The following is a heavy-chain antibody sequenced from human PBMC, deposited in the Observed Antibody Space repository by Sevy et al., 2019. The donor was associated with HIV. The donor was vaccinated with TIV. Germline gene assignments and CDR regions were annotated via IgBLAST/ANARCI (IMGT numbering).Heavy chain of an antibody. CDR2: ISTSSSST. Sequence: GGSLRLSCAASGFTFSNYAMGWVRQAPGKGPEWVSTISTSSSSTYYADSVKGRFTITMDNSKNTLSLQMNRLRADDTAVDHCATYPDTVHYYGSSGSLFDNWGQGTLVTVSS. J-gene: IGHJ4*02. CDR3: ATYPDTVHYYGSSGSLFDN. CDR1: GFTFSNYA. D-gene: IGHD3-22*01. V-gene: IGHV3-23*01.